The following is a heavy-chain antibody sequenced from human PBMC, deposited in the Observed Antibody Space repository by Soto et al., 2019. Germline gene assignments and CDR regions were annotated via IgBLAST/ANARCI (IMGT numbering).Heavy chain of an antibody. CDR1: GFTFSSYA. Sequence: PGGSLRLSCAASGFTFSSYAMHWVRQAPGKGLEWVAVISYDGSNKYYADSVKGRFTISRDNSKNTLYLQMNSLRAEDTAVYYCARDQSEYSSSCFDYWGQGTLVTVSS. V-gene: IGHV3-30-3*01. J-gene: IGHJ4*02. CDR3: ARDQSEYSSSCFDY. CDR2: ISYDGSNK. D-gene: IGHD6-6*01.